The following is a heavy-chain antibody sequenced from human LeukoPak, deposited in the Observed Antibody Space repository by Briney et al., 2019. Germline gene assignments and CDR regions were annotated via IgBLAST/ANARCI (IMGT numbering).Heavy chain of an antibody. CDR1: GFTVSSYG. J-gene: IGHJ3*02. CDR2: IWYDESDK. Sequence: GGSLRLSCAASGFTVSSYGMHWVRQAPGKGLEWVAFIWYDESDKYYADSVKGRFTISRDNSKNTLYLQMNSLRAEDTAVYYCAKLLNRAPDAFDIWGQGTMVTVSS. CDR3: AKLLNRAPDAFDI. D-gene: IGHD2/OR15-2a*01. V-gene: IGHV3-30*02.